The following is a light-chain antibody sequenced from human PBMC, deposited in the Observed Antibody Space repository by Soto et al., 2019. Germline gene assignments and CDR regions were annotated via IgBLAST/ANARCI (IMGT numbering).Light chain of an antibody. CDR1: SSNIGSNT. Sequence: QSVLTQPPSASGTPGQRVTISCSGSSSNIGSNTVNWYQQLPGTAPKLLIYSNNQRPSGVPDRFSGSKSGTSGSLAISGLQSEDEADYYCAVWDDSLNGLVFGGGTKLTVL. J-gene: IGLJ2*01. CDR3: AVWDDSLNGLV. V-gene: IGLV1-44*01. CDR2: SNN.